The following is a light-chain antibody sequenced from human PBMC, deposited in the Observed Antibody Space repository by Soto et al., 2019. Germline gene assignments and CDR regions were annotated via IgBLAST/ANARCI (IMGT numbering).Light chain of an antibody. J-gene: IGKJ1*01. CDR2: DAS. Sequence: VSTQSPCTLTLSPVERAPLSCRASQSLSSSQLAWYQQKPGQAPRLLIHDASSRATGISDRFTGSGSGTDFTLTITTLEPEDFAVYYCQQYGSSPRTFGQGSKVDVK. V-gene: IGKV3-20*01. CDR1: QSLSSSQ. CDR3: QQYGSSPRT.